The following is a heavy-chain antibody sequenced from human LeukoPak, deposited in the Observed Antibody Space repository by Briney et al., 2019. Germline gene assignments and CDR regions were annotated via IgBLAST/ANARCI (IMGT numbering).Heavy chain of an antibody. D-gene: IGHD2-21*02. CDR1: GFTFSSYG. V-gene: IGHV3-30*03. CDR2: ISYDGSNK. Sequence: GGSLRLSCAASGFTFSSYGMHWVRQAPGKGLEWVAVISYDGSNKYYADSVKGRFTISRDNAKNSLHLQMNSLRAEDTAVYYCTRGRRFCGGDCHSWFDSWGQGTLVTVSS. J-gene: IGHJ5*01. CDR3: TRGRRFCGGDCHSWFDS.